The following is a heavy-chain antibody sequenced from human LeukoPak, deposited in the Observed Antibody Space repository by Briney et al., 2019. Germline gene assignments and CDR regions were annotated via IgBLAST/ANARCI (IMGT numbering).Heavy chain of an antibody. CDR2: VYHSGST. D-gene: IGHD2-21*02. CDR3: ARDLVTSTYNWFDP. CDR1: CFSISSGYC. J-gene: IGHJ5*02. Sequence: PSETLSLTCVVSCFSISSGYCWGWIRQPPGKGLEWIGSVYHSGSTSYNPSLKSRLTISVDTSKNQFSLKLSSVTAADTAIYYCARDLVTSTYNWFDPWGQGTLVTVSP. V-gene: IGHV4-38-2*02.